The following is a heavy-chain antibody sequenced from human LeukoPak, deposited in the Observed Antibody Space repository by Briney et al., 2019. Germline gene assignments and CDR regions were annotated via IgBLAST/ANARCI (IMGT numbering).Heavy chain of an antibody. CDR1: GITFSNSW. D-gene: IGHD6-19*01. J-gene: IGHJ4*02. CDR3: AVRDSSGWYERNFDY. Sequence: PGGSLRLSCAGSGITFSNSWMSWVRQAPGKGLEWVANINQDGTEKYYVDSVKGRFTISRDNAKNSLYLQMNSLRAEDTAVYYCAVRDSSGWYERNFDYWGQGTLVTVSS. V-gene: IGHV3-7*01. CDR2: INQDGTEK.